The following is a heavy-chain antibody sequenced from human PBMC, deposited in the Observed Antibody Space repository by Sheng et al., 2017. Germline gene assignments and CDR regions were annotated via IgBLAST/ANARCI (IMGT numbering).Heavy chain of an antibody. CDR3: ARGHFSSTSCYRSYYYGMDV. V-gene: IGHV3-33*01. CDR2: IWYDGSNK. D-gene: IGHD2-2*02. Sequence: QVQLVESGGGVVQPGRSLRLSCAASGFTFSSYGMHWVRQAPGKGLEWVAVIWYDGSNKYYADSVKGRFTISRDNSKNTLYLQMNSLRAEDTAVYYCARGHFSSTSCYRSYYYGMDVWGQGP. J-gene: IGHJ6*02. CDR1: GFTFSSYG.